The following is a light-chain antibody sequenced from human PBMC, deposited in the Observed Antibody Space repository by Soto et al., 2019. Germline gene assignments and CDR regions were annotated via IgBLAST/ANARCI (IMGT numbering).Light chain of an antibody. J-gene: IGKJ4*01. CDR2: DAS. V-gene: IGKV3-11*01. CDR1: QSVSNY. CDR3: PQRSILLT. Sequence: EIVLTQSPATLSLSPGERATLSCRASQSVSNYLAWYQQKPGQAPRLLIYDASNRATGIPARFSGSGSGTDFTLTISSLEPEDFAVYFCPQRSILLTFGGGTKVEIK.